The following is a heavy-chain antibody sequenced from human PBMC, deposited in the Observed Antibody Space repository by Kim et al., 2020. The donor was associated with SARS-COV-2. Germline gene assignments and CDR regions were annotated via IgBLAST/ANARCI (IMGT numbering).Heavy chain of an antibody. CDR2: INPNSGGT. Sequence: ASVKVSCKASGYTFTGYYMHWVRQAPGQGLEWMGWINPNSGGTNYAQKFQGWVTMTRDTSISTAYMELSRLRSDDTAVYYCARDRHPGGAALGLAVGMAGPRGNYGMDVWGQGTTVTVSS. D-gene: IGHD2-21*01. CDR1: GYTFTGYY. V-gene: IGHV1-2*04. CDR3: ARDRHPGGAALGLAVGMAGPRGNYGMDV. J-gene: IGHJ6*02.